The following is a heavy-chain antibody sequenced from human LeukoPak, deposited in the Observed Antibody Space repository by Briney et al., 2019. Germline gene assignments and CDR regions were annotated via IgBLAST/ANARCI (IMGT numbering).Heavy chain of an antibody. V-gene: IGHV3-48*03. CDR2: ISSSGSTI. CDR1: GFTFSSYE. J-gene: IGHJ4*02. D-gene: IGHD2-2*01. Sequence: GGSLRLSCAASGFTFSSYEMNWVRQAPGKGLGWVSYISSSGSTIYYADSVKGRFTISRDNAKNSLYLQMNSLRAEDTAVYYCAREKIVVAIVDYWGQGTLVTVSS. CDR3: AREKIVVAIVDY.